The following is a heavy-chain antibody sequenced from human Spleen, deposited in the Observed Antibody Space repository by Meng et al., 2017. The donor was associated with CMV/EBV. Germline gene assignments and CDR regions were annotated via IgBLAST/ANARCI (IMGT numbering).Heavy chain of an antibody. CDR1: GYTFTGYY. CDR3: ARDRGYEEQQLVVWGVFDY. Sequence: ASEVSCKASGYTFTGYYLHWVRQAPGQGLEWMGGINPNSGGTNDAQKIQGRVTMTRDTSLTTAYMELSGLKSDDTAVYYCARDRGYEEQQLVVWGVFDYWGQGSLVTVSS. CDR2: INPNSGGT. V-gene: IGHV1-2*02. D-gene: IGHD6-13*01. J-gene: IGHJ4*02.